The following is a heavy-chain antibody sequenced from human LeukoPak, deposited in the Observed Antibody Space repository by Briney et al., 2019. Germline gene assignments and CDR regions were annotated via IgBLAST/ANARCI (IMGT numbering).Heavy chain of an antibody. CDR1: GFTFSSYS. V-gene: IGHV3-21*01. CDR3: ARSSSSWYKYYGMDV. D-gene: IGHD6-13*01. J-gene: IGHJ6*02. Sequence: TGGSLRLSCAASGFTFSSYSMNWVRQAPGKGLEWVSSISSSSSYIYYADSVKGRFTISRDNAKNSLYLQMNSLRAEDTAVYYCARSSSSWYKYYGMDVWGQGTTLTVSS. CDR2: ISSSSSYI.